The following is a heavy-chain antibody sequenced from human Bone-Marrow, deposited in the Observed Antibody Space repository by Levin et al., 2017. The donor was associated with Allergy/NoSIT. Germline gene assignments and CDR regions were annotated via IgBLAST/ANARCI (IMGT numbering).Heavy chain of an antibody. J-gene: IGHJ6*02. CDR1: GFTFSSYT. Sequence: GGSLRLSCAASGFTFSSYTMNWVRQTPGKGLEWVSSISSSSSYIYYADSVKGRFTISRDNAKHSLYLQMNSLRAEDTAVYYCARDQVAARLLSYYYAMDVWGQGTTVTVAS. CDR3: ARDQVAARLLSYYYAMDV. V-gene: IGHV3-21*01. CDR2: ISSSSSYI. D-gene: IGHD6-6*01.